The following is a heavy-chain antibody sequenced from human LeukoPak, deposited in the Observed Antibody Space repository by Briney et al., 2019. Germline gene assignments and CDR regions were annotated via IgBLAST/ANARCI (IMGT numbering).Heavy chain of an antibody. CDR3: AKLSSSWTDYYYGVDV. J-gene: IGHJ6*02. CDR2: IDYSGIT. Sequence: PSQTLSLTCTVSGASVSSGDYYWSWVRQPPGKGLEWIGYIDYSGITFYNPSLKSRITMSIDSSRNQFSLKLTSVTAADTAVDYCAKLSSSWTDYYYGVDVWGQGTTVTVSS. D-gene: IGHD6-13*01. CDR1: GASVSSGDYY. V-gene: IGHV4-30-4*08.